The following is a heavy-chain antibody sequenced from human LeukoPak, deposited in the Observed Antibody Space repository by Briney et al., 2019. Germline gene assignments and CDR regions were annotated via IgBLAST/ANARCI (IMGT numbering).Heavy chain of an antibody. CDR3: AILTRGATAY. D-gene: IGHD5-12*01. J-gene: IGHJ4*02. V-gene: IGHV1-69*02. CDR2: IIPILGIP. CDR1: GGTSSSYP. Sequence: ASVKVSCKASGGTSSSYPISWVRQAPGQGLEWMGRIIPILGIPNYAQKFQGRVTISADKSTSTAYMDLSSLRSEDTAVYYCAILTRGATAYWGQGTLVTVSS.